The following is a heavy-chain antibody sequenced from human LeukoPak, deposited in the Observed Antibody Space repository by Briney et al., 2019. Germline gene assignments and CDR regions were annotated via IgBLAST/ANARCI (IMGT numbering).Heavy chain of an antibody. Sequence: GGSLRLSCAASGFTFSSYAMSWVRQAPGKGLEWVSAISGSASSTYYADSVKGRFTISRDNSKNTLYLQMNSLRAEDTAVYYCARAGIVGAYAFDIWGQGTMVTVSS. CDR2: ISGSASST. CDR3: ARAGIVGAYAFDI. D-gene: IGHD1-26*01. CDR1: GFTFSSYA. J-gene: IGHJ3*02. V-gene: IGHV3-23*01.